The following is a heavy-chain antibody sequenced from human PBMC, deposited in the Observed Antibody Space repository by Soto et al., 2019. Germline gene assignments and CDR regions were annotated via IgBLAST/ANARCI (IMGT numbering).Heavy chain of an antibody. D-gene: IGHD6-19*01. CDR2: ISGSGGST. CDR1: GFTFSNYW. J-gene: IGHJ6*02. Sequence: PGGSLRLSCAASGFTFSNYWMHWVRQAPGKGLEWVSAISGSGGSTYYADSVKGRFTISRDNSKNTLYLQMNSLRAEDTAVYYYAKLIGSGWNYYYYGMDVWGQGTTVTVSS. V-gene: IGHV3-23*01. CDR3: AKLIGSGWNYYYYGMDV.